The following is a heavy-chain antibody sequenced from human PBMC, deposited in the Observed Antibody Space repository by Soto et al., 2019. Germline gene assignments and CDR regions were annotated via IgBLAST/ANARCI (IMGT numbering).Heavy chain of an antibody. CDR3: AREHDDWSGYSFDF. CDR1: GVGIISYS. V-gene: IGHV1-3*01. J-gene: IGHJ4*02. D-gene: IGHD3-3*01. CDR2: INVAPGNT. Sequence: GASAQVSWKRSGVGIISYSRHWVRQASGQRLEWMGWINVAPGNTKYSQHFQGRVTITRDTSASTAYMELNGLTSDDTAIYCCAREHDDWSGYSFDFWGQGTLVTVSS.